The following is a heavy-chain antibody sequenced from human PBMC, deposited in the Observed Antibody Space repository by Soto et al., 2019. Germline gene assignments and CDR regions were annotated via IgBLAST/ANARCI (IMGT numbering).Heavy chain of an antibody. J-gene: IGHJ4*02. D-gene: IGHD6-19*01. CDR2: IKQDGSEK. CDR1: GFTFSSYW. V-gene: IGHV3-7*01. Sequence: HPGGSLRLSCAASGFTFSSYWMSWVRQAPGKGLEWVADIKQDGSEKNYVGSVKGRFTISRDNAMNSVYLQMNSLRAEDTAVYYCARCPQWLGPDYWGQGTLVTVSS. CDR3: ARCPQWLGPDY.